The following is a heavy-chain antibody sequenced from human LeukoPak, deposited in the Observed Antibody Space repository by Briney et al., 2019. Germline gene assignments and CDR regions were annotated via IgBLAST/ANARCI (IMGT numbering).Heavy chain of an antibody. J-gene: IGHJ4*02. CDR2: IYSGGST. CDR3: AGDIRQPPYYYDSSGYYNFGY. CDR1: GFTVSSNY. D-gene: IGHD3-22*01. Sequence: GGSLRLSCAASGFTVSSNYMSWVRQAPGKGLEWVSVIYSGGSTYYADSVKGRFTISRDNSKNTLYLQMNSLRAEDTAVYYCAGDIRQPPYYYDSSGYYNFGYWGQGTLVTVSS. V-gene: IGHV3-66*01.